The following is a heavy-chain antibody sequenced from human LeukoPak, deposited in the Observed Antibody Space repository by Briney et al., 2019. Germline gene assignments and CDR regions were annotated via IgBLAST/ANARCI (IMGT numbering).Heavy chain of an antibody. CDR1: GGSISSSNW. V-gene: IGHV4-4*02. Sequence: SETLSLTCAVSGGSISSSNWWSWVRQPPGKGLEWIGEIYHSGSTNYNPSLKSRVTISVDKSKNQFSLKLSSVTAADTAVYYCARLGWEILTAFDYWGQGTLVTVSS. CDR3: ARLGWEILTAFDY. D-gene: IGHD1-26*01. J-gene: IGHJ4*02. CDR2: IYHSGST.